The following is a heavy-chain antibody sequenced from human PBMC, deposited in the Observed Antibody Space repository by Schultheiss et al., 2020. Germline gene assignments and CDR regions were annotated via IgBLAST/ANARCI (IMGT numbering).Heavy chain of an antibody. CDR3: ASQRYTYGSVFYYYGVDV. D-gene: IGHD5-18*01. V-gene: IGHV3-74*01. CDR2: INTDGSST. CDR1: GFTFSSYG. J-gene: IGHJ6*02. Sequence: GGSLRLSCAASGFTFSSYGMHWVRQAPGKGLVWVSRINTDGSSTIYADSVKGRFTISRDNAKNTLYLQMNSLRAEDTAVYYCASQRYTYGSVFYYYGVDVWGQGTTVTVSS.